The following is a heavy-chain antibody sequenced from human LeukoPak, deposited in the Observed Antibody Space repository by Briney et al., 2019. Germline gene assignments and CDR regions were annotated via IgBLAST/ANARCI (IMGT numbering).Heavy chain of an antibody. V-gene: IGHV4-31*03. J-gene: IGHJ5*02. CDR1: GGSISSGGYY. CDR2: IYYSGST. CDR3: ARDTVDSSGPNVWFDP. Sequence: SQTLSLTCTVSGGSISSGGYYWSWIGQHPGKGLEWIGYIYYSGSTYYNPSLKSRVTISVDTSKNQFFLKLSSVTAADTAVYYCARDTVDSSGPNVWFDPWGQGTLVTVSS. D-gene: IGHD3-22*01.